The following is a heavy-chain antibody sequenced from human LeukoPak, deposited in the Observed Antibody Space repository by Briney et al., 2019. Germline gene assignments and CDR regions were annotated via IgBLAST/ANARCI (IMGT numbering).Heavy chain of an antibody. V-gene: IGHV3-23*01. CDR2: ISGSGGST. CDR1: GFTFSSYT. CDR3: AKDSDFWSGYGPRFDY. J-gene: IGHJ4*02. Sequence: GGSLRLSCVASGFTFSSYTMNWVRQASGKGLEWVSAISGSGGSTYYADSVKGRFTISRDNSKNTLYLQMNSLRAEDTAVYYCAKDSDFWSGYGPRFDYWGQGTLVTVSS. D-gene: IGHD3-3*01.